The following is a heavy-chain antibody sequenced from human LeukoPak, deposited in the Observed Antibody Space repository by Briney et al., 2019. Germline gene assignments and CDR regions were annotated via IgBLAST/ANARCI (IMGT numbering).Heavy chain of an antibody. CDR2: IYPGDSDT. J-gene: IGHJ4*02. Sequence: GESLKISCKGSGYTFTNYWIAWVRQMPGKGLEWMGIIYPGDSDTRYSPSFQGQVTISADKSISTAYLQLNSLKASDTAMYYCARHRSMGHPYCDYWGQGTLVTVSS. V-gene: IGHV5-51*01. CDR1: GYTFTNYW. CDR3: ARHRSMGHPYCDY. D-gene: IGHD2-8*01.